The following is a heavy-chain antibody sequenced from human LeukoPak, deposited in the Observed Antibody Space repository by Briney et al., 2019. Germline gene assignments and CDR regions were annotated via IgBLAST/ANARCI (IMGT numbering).Heavy chain of an antibody. V-gene: IGHV6-1*01. D-gene: IGHD3-3*01. CDR1: GDSVSSNSAT. CDR2: TYYRSKWYS. Sequence: SQTLSLTCAISGDSVSSNSATWNWIRQSPSRGPEWLGRTYYRSKWYSNYAVSVKSRITFDPDTSKNQFSLHLNSVTPEDTAVYYCARELDSPYYFDYWGQGTLVTVSS. J-gene: IGHJ4*02. CDR3: ARELDSPYYFDY.